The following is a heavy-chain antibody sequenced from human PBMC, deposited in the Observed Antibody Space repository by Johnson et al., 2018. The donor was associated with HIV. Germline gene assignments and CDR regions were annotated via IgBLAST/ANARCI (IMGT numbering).Heavy chain of an antibody. CDR2: ISYDGSNK. Sequence: QVQLVESGGGVVQPGRSLRLSCTASGFTFRSYGMYWVRQAPGKGLEWVAVISYDGSNKYYADSVKGRFTISRDNSKNTLYLQMNSLRAEDTAVYYCARNYYDSSDAFDIWGQGTMVTVSS. CDR1: GFTFRSYG. J-gene: IGHJ3*02. V-gene: IGHV3-30*19. CDR3: ARNYYDSSDAFDI. D-gene: IGHD3-22*01.